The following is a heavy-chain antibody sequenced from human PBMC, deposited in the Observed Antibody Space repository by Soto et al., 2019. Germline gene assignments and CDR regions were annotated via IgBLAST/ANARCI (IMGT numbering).Heavy chain of an antibody. Sequence: EVQLLKSGGGLVQPGGSLRLSCAASGFTFSSYAMSWVRQAPGKGLEWVSTISGSGGSTYYADSVKGRFTISRDNSKNTLYLQVNSLRAEDTAVYYCAKDLYSSGWYGAEWGRGTLVTVSS. CDR1: GFTFSSYA. D-gene: IGHD6-13*01. CDR2: ISGSGGST. J-gene: IGHJ4*02. V-gene: IGHV3-23*01. CDR3: AKDLYSSGWYGAE.